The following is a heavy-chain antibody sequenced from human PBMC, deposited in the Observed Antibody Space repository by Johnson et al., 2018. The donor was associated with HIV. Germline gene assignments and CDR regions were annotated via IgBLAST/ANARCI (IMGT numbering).Heavy chain of an antibody. J-gene: IGHJ3*02. CDR1: GFTFDDYT. D-gene: IGHD1-26*01. V-gene: IGHV3-9*01. CDR3: ANEPSLSGSYRIPLFDI. Sequence: VQLVESGGVVVQPGGSLRLSCAASGFTFDDYTMHWVRQAPGKGLEWVAGISWNSGNIGYADSVKGRFTISRDKPKNSLYLQMNSLRAEDTALYYCANEPSLSGSYRIPLFDIWGQGTMVTVSS. CDR2: ISWNSGNI.